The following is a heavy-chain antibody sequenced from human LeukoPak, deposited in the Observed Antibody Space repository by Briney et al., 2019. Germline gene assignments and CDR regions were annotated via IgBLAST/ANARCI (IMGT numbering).Heavy chain of an antibody. V-gene: IGHV4-39*01. CDR3: ARGLYASGWFHFDY. CDR1: VDSISSTNYY. Sequence: SETLSLICTVSVDSISSTNYYWGWIRQPPGKGLEWIGSIYYSGITYYNPSLKSRVPISVDTSKNQSYLTLTSVTAADAAEYDCARGLYASGWFHFDYWGQGTLVTVSS. CDR2: IYYSGIT. D-gene: IGHD6-19*01. J-gene: IGHJ4*02.